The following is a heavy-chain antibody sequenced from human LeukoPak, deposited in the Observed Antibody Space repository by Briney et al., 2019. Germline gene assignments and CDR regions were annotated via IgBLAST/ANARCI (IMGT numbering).Heavy chain of an antibody. Sequence: PGGSLRLSCAASGFTFSSYCMHWVRQAPGKGLEWVSRINSDGSSTSYADSVKGRFTISRDNAKNTLYLQMNSLRAEDTAVYYCARGTYGGNSGVGYWGQGTLVTVSS. CDR1: GFTFSSYC. CDR2: INSDGSST. D-gene: IGHD4-23*01. CDR3: ARGTYGGNSGVGY. V-gene: IGHV3-74*01. J-gene: IGHJ4*02.